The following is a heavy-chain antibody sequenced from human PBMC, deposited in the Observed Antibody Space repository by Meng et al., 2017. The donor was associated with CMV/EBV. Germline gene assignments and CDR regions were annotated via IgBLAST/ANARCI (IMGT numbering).Heavy chain of an antibody. CDR3: AKDYWLGWYAEYYFDY. CDR1: GFTFSSYG. J-gene: IGHJ4*02. CDR2: IRYDGSNK. V-gene: IGHV3-30*02. Sequence: GRSLRLSCAASGFTFSSYGMHWVRQDPGKGLEWVAFIRYDGSNKYYADSVKGRFTISRDNSKNTLYLQMNSLRAEDTAVYYCAKDYWLGWYAEYYFDYWGQGTLVTVSS. D-gene: IGHD6-19*01.